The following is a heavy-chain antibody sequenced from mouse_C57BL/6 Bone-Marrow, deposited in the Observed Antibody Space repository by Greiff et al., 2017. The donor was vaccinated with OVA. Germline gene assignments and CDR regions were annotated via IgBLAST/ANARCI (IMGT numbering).Heavy chain of an antibody. CDR1: GFTFSSYG. CDR3: ARQGRELLDY. CDR2: ISSGGSYT. J-gene: IGHJ2*01. Sequence: EVQGVESGGDLVKPGGSLKLSCAASGFTFSSYGMSWVRQTPDKRLEWVATISSGGSYTYSPDSVKGRFTISRDNAKNTLYLQMSSLKSEDTAMYYCARQGRELLDYWGQGTTLTVSS. D-gene: IGHD2-1*01. V-gene: IGHV5-6*01.